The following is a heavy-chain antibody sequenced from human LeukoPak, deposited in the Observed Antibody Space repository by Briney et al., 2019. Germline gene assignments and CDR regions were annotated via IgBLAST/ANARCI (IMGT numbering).Heavy chain of an antibody. V-gene: IGHV3-23*01. Sequence: PGGSLRLSCAASRFTFSNYAMTWVRQAPGKGLEWVSALSGSGGSAYYADSVKGRFTISRDNSKNTLYLQMNSLRAEDTAVYYCAKGRYESSGFNWAAWGQGTLVTVSS. CDR1: RFTFSNYA. CDR2: LSGSGGSA. J-gene: IGHJ4*02. CDR3: AKGRYESSGFNWAA. D-gene: IGHD3-22*01.